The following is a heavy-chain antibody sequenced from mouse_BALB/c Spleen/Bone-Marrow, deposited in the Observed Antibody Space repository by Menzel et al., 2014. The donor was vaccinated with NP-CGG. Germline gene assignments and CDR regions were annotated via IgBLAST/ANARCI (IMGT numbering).Heavy chain of an antibody. V-gene: IGHV5-9*02. D-gene: IGHD2-4*01. CDR1: GFAFSSYD. Sequence: EVQRVESGGGLVKPGGSLKLSCAASGFAFSSYDMSWVRQTPGKRLEWVATISSGGSYTYYPDSVKGRFTISRDNARNNLYLQMSSLRSEDTALYYCARVLRVYAMDYWGQGTSVTVSS. J-gene: IGHJ4*01. CDR2: ISSGGSYT. CDR3: ARVLRVYAMDY.